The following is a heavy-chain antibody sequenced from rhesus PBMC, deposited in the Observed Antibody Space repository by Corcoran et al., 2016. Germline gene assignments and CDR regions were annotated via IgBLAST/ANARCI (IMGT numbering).Heavy chain of an antibody. CDR2: ISSDGSST. V-gene: IGHV3-119*01. Sequence: EVQLVESGGGLVQPGGSLRLSCAASGFTLSSYWMFWVRQAPGKGLEWVSRISSDGSSTSYADSVKGRFTISRENAKNSLYLQMNSLRAEDTAVYYCTTAFYGSSYGIWGQGVLVTVSS. CDR1: GFTLSSYW. CDR3: TTAFYGSSYGI. D-gene: IGHD4-29*01. J-gene: IGHJ4*01.